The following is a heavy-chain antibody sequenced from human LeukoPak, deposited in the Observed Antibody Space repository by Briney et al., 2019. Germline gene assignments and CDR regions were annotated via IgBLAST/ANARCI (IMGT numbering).Heavy chain of an antibody. J-gene: IGHJ4*02. CDR3: ASRAASVTLGY. V-gene: IGHV1-2*06. D-gene: IGHD2-15*01. CDR2: MNPSSGVT. Sequence: ASVKVSCKASGYTFTGYYMHWVRQAPGQGLEWMGRMNPSSGVTNYAQKFQGRVTMTRDTSINTAYLDLSALKSDDTAVYYCASRAASVTLGYWGQRTLVTVSS. CDR1: GYTFTGYY.